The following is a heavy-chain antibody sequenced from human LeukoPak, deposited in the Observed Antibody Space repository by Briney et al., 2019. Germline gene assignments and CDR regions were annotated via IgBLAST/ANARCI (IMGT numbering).Heavy chain of an antibody. CDR2: ISTSSDTI. J-gene: IGHJ4*02. CDR1: GFTFSTYH. V-gene: IGHV3-48*02. D-gene: IGHD2-15*01. Sequence: GDSLRLSCAASGFTFSTYHMNRLRRAPGKGLERISYISTSSDTIYYADPVNGRLTISRHNVKNSLYLQMNSRRDEDTAVYYCARDMFTNTWYVLDYWGQGTLVTVSS. CDR3: ARDMFTNTWYVLDY.